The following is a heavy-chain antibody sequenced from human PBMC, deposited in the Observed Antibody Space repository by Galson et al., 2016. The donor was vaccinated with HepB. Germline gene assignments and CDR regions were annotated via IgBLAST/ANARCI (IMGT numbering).Heavy chain of an antibody. CDR2: ISYDGSTK. D-gene: IGHD6-13*01. Sequence: SLRLSCAASGFTFSSYGMHWVRQAPGKGLEWVAVISYDGSTKYYADSVKGRFTISRDNSKNTVYLQMNSLRAEDTAVYYCAKDWMAAAGDAFDVWGQGTVVTVS. V-gene: IGHV3-30*18. J-gene: IGHJ3*01. CDR1: GFTFSSYG. CDR3: AKDWMAAAGDAFDV.